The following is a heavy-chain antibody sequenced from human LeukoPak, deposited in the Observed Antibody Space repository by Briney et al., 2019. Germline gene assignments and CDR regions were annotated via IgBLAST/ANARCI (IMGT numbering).Heavy chain of an antibody. J-gene: IGHJ5*02. CDR3: ARLCTTLTSAIWWRFDP. CDR2: IYSCDSTS. D-gene: IGHD1-1*01. Sequence: HGKSLKIPCMGSGYSFPSYWIGWVLHMPREGLEWRVMIYSCDSTSCYSPSFQGQVTISFDKSINPASLQLSSLTASDAAIYYCARLCTTLTSAIWWRFDPWGQGTLVTVYS. V-gene: IGHV5-51*01. CDR1: GYSFPSYW.